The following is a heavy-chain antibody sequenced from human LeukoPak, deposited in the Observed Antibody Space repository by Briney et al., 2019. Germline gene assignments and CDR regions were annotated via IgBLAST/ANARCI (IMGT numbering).Heavy chain of an antibody. D-gene: IGHD5-18*01. CDR3: ARVLSYGRYYYYYMDV. CDR2: INHSGST. Sequence: KPSETLSLTCTVSGGSISSSSYYWGWIRQPPGKGLEWIGEINHSGSTNYNPSLKSRVTISVDTSKNQFSLKLSSVTAADAAVYYCARVLSYGRYYYYYMDVWGKGTTVTVSS. CDR1: GGSISSSSYY. J-gene: IGHJ6*03. V-gene: IGHV4-39*07.